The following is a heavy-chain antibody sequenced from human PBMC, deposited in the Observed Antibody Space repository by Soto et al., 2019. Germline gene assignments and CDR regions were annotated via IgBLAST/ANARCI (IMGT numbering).Heavy chain of an antibody. CDR1: GGSISSYY. CDR2: IYYSGST. CDR3: ARGGIAARLYYYYYYMDV. J-gene: IGHJ6*03. V-gene: IGHV4-59*08. Sequence: QVQLQESGPGLVKPSETLSLTCTVSGGSISSYYWSWIRQPPGKGLEWIGYIYYSGSTNYNPSLTSRVTISVDTSKHQFSLKLSSVTAADTAVYYCARGGIAARLYYYYYYMDVWGKGTTVTVSS. D-gene: IGHD6-6*01.